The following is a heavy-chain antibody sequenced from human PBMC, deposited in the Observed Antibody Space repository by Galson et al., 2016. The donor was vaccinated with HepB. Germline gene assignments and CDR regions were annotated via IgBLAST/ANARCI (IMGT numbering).Heavy chain of an antibody. Sequence: SVKVSCKASGYSFTSYDINWVRQATGQGLEWMGWMNPNSANTGYAQKFQGRVTMTRNTSISTAYMELSSLKSEDTAVYYCVRGGCCGGRRCYNRRDWFDPWGQGTLVTVSS. CDR1: GYSFTSYD. D-gene: IGHD2-15*01. CDR3: VRGGCCGGRRCYNRRDWFDP. CDR2: MNPNSANT. J-gene: IGHJ5*02. V-gene: IGHV1-8*01.